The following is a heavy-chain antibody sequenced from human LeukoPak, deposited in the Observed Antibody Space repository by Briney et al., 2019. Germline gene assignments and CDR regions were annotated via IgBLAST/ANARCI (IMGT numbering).Heavy chain of an antibody. CDR2: ISGSGNSV. Sequence: GGSLRLSCAASGFTFNDYYMSWIRQAPGKGLEWVSHISGSGNSVHYVDSVKGRFTISRDNAENSLYLQMNSLRAEDTAVYYCARDEFHGNIVVVPALDYWGQGTLVTVSS. J-gene: IGHJ4*02. CDR1: GFTFNDYY. CDR3: ARDEFHGNIVVVPALDY. V-gene: IGHV3-11*04. D-gene: IGHD2-2*01.